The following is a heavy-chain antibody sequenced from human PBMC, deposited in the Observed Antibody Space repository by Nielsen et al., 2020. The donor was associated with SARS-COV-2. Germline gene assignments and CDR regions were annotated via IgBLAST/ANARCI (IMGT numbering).Heavy chain of an antibody. Sequence: GSLRLSCTASGGSISSSSYYWGWIRQPPGKGLEWIGSIYYSGSTYYNPSLKSRVTISVDTSKNQFSLKLSSVTAADTAVYYCAGISSALDYWGQGTLVTVSS. CDR3: AGISSALDY. CDR1: GGSISSSSYY. CDR2: IYYSGST. V-gene: IGHV4-39*07. J-gene: IGHJ4*02. D-gene: IGHD3-22*01.